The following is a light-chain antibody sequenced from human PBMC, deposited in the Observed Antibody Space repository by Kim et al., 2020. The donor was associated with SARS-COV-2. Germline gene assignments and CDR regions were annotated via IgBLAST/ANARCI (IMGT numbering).Light chain of an antibody. Sequence: SDAPGQTATIPCSGDKLEDRYVCWFQQKPGQSPLLVISQDTKRPSGIPERFSGSNSGNTATLTISGTQATDEADYFCQAWDSNTAVFGGGTQLTVL. CDR1: KLEDRY. J-gene: IGLJ2*01. CDR2: QDT. CDR3: QAWDSNTAV. V-gene: IGLV3-1*01.